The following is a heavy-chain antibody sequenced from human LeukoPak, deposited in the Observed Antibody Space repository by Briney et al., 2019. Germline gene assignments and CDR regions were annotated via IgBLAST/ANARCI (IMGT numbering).Heavy chain of an antibody. D-gene: IGHD6-6*01. CDR2: IKQDGSEK. CDR3: ARVDVPYSSSSQYYYYYMDV. J-gene: IGHJ6*03. CDR1: GFTFSSYW. V-gene: IGHV3-7*01. Sequence: GGSLRLSCAASGFTFSSYWMSWVRQAPGKGLEWVANIKQDGSEKYYVDSVKGRFTISRDNAKNSLYLRMNSLRAEDTAVYYCARVDVPYSSSSQYYYYYMDVWGKGTTVTVSS.